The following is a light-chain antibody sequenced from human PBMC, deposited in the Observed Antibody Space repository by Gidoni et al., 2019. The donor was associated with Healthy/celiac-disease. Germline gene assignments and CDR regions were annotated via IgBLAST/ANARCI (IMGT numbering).Light chain of an antibody. CDR1: QSVSSY. CDR3: QQRSNWPPAIT. CDR2: DAS. J-gene: IGKJ5*01. Sequence: EIVLTQSPATLSLSPGERATLSCRASQSVSSYLAWYQQKPGQAPMLLIYDASNRATGIPARFSGSGSGTDFTLTISSLEPEDFAVYYCQQRSNWPPAITFXQXTRLEIK. V-gene: IGKV3-11*01.